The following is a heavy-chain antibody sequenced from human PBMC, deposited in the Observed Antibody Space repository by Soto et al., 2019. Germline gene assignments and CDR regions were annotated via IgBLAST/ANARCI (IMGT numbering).Heavy chain of an antibody. CDR2: ISSSSSYI. D-gene: IGHD2-15*01. V-gene: IGHV3-21*01. CDR3: ARDTLRGVALLAI. CDR1: GFTFSSYS. Sequence: GGSLRLSCAASGFTFSSYSMNWVRQAPGKGLEWVSSISSSSSYIYYADSVKGRFTISRDNAKNSLYLQMNSLRAEDTAVYYCARDTLRGVALLAIWGQGTMVTVSS. J-gene: IGHJ3*02.